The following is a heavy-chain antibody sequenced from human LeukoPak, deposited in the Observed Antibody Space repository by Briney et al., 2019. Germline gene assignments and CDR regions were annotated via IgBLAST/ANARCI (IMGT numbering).Heavy chain of an antibody. V-gene: IGHV3-20*04. CDR2: INWNGCST. CDR1: GFTFDDYG. D-gene: IGHD6-13*01. Sequence: GSLRLSCAASGFTFDDYGMSWVRQAPGKGLEWVSGINWNGCSTGYADSVKGRFTISRDNAKNSLYLQMNSLRAEDTALYYCARDKYSGSWFAPFDYWGQGTLVTVSS. J-gene: IGHJ4*02. CDR3: ARDKYSGSWFAPFDY.